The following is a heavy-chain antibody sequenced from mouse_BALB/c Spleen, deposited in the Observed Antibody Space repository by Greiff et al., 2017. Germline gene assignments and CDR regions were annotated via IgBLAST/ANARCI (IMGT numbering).Heavy chain of an antibody. J-gene: IGHJ3*01. D-gene: IGHD2-1*01. Sequence: QVQLQQPGAELAKPGASVKMSCKASGYTFTSYWMHWVKQRPGQGLEWIGYINPSTGYTEYNQKFKDKATLTADKSSSTAYMQLSSLTSEDAEVYDCAREGEDGIFAYWGQGTLVTVSA. V-gene: IGHV1-7*01. CDR1: GYTFTSYW. CDR2: INPSTGYT. CDR3: AREGEDGIFAY.